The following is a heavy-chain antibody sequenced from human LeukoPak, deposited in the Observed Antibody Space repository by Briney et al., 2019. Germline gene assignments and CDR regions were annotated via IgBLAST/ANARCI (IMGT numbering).Heavy chain of an antibody. CDR1: GFTFSSYG. Sequence: PGGSLRLSCSASGFTFSSYGMHWVRQAAGKGLEYVSAITSNGDITYYADSVKGRFTISRDNSKNTLYLQMSSLRAEDTAVYYCVKGGSSGWYCDCWGQGTLVTVSS. J-gene: IGHJ4*02. CDR3: VKGGSSGWYCDC. D-gene: IGHD6-19*01. CDR2: ITSNGDIT. V-gene: IGHV3-64D*06.